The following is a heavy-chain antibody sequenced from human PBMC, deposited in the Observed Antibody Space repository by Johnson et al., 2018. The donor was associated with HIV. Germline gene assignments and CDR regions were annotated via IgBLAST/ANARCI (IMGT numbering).Heavy chain of an antibody. Sequence: QVQLVESGGGVVQPGRSLRLSCAATGFTFSSFGMHWVRQDPGKGLEWVAVIWFDGSNKYYADSVKGRFTISRDISKNTLYLQMNSLRSEDTAVYYCAKPVMTAIAPLDVFDIWGQGTMVTVSS. CDR1: GFTFSSFG. CDR3: AKPVMTAIAPLDVFDI. D-gene: IGHD2-21*02. J-gene: IGHJ3*02. CDR2: IWFDGSNK. V-gene: IGHV3-30*18.